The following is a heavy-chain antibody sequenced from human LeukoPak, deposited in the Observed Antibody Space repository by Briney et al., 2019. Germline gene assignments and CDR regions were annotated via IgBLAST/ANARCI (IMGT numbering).Heavy chain of an antibody. Sequence: ASVTVSCKASGYTFTDYYMHWVRQAPGQGLEWMGWINPKSGGTKYAQKFQGRVTMARDTSISTAYLELSSLTSDDAAVYYCTRGSPLSGATRSPFDHWGQGTLVTVSS. CDR1: GYTFTDYY. D-gene: IGHD3-10*01. J-gene: IGHJ4*02. CDR2: INPKSGGT. CDR3: TRGSPLSGATRSPFDH. V-gene: IGHV1-2*02.